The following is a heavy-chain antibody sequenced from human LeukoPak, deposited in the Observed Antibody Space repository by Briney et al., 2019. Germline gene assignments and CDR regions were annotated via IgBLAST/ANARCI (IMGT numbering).Heavy chain of an antibody. J-gene: IGHJ6*04. V-gene: IGHV4-38-2*01. CDR3: ARASGSYGSGSYYYYGMNV. Sequence: SETLSLTCAVSGYSISSGYYWGWIRQPPGKGLEWIGSIFHSGSTYYNPSLKSRVNMSVDTSKNQISLKLSSVTAADTAVYYCARASGSYGSGSYYYYGMNVWGKGTTVTVSS. D-gene: IGHD3-10*01. CDR1: GYSISSGYY. CDR2: IFHSGST.